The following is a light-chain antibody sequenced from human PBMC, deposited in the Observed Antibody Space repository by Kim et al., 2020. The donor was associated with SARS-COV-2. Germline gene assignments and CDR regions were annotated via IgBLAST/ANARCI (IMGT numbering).Light chain of an antibody. V-gene: IGKV3-20*01. Sequence: LSPGERATLSCRASQNVSRNQLAWYQQKPGQAPRLLIYGASSRATGIPDRFSGRGSGTDFSLTISRLEPEDCAVYYCQQYGNSRTFGQGTKVDIK. J-gene: IGKJ1*01. CDR3: QQYGNSRT. CDR1: QNVSRNQ. CDR2: GAS.